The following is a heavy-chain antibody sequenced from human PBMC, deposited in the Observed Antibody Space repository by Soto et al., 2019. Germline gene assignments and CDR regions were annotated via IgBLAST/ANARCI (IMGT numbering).Heavy chain of an antibody. V-gene: IGHV4-39*01. D-gene: IGHD2-2*01. J-gene: IGHJ6*02. CDR3: ARSPELPAAISRYYYYGMDV. CDR1: GGSISSSSYY. CDR2: IYYSGST. Sequence: SETLSLTCTVSGGSISSSSYYWGWIRQPPGKGLEWIGSIYYSGSTYYNPSLKSRVTISVDTSKNQFSLKLSSVTAADTAVYYCARSPELPAAISRYYYYGMDVWGQGTTVTVSS.